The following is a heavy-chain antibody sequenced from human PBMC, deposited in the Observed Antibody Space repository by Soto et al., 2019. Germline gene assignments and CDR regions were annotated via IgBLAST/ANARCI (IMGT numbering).Heavy chain of an antibody. J-gene: IGHJ6*02. Sequence: QVQLVQSGAEVKKPGASVKVSCKASGYTFTSYYMHWVRQAPGQGLEWMGIINPSGGSTSYAQKFQGRVTMTRATSTSTVYMELSSLRSEDTAVYYCARSGCPNGVCYTYYYYGMDVWGQGTTVTVSS. V-gene: IGHV1-46*01. CDR3: ARSGCPNGVCYTYYYYGMDV. D-gene: IGHD2-8*01. CDR2: INPSGGST. CDR1: GYTFTSYY.